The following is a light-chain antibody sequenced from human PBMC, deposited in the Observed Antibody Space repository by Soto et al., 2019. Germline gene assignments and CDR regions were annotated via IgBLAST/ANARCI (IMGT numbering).Light chain of an antibody. CDR3: RQYGSSPLA. J-gene: IGKJ4*01. CDR2: GVS. Sequence: EIVLTQSPGTLSLSPGERATLSCRASQSVSSSYLAWYQQKPGQAPRLLIYGVSSRATDIPDRFSGSGSGTDFTLTISRLEPEDFAVYYCRQYGSSPLAFGGGTKVEIK. CDR1: QSVSSSY. V-gene: IGKV3-20*01.